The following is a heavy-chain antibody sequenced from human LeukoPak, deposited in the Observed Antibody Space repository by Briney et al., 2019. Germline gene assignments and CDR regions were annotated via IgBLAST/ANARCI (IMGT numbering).Heavy chain of an antibody. D-gene: IGHD5-12*01. Sequence: SQTLSLTCTVSGGPISSGDYYWSWIRQPPGKGLEWIGYIYYSGSTYYNPSLKSRVTISVDTSKNQFSLKLSSVTAADTAVYYCARAHGGGYDNWFDPWGQGTLVTVSS. V-gene: IGHV4-30-4*01. J-gene: IGHJ5*02. CDR1: GGPISSGDYY. CDR2: IYYSGST. CDR3: ARAHGGGYDNWFDP.